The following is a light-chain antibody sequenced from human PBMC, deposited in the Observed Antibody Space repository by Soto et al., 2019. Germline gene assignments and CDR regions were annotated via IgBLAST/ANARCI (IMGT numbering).Light chain of an antibody. J-gene: IGLJ1*01. CDR3: LSYSSSTSPYV. CDR1: SSNIGSNY. V-gene: IGLV1-47*01. Sequence: QSVLTQPPSASGTPGQRVTISCSGSSSNIGSNYVYWYQLLPGTGPKLLIYNNDQRPSGVPDRFSGSKSGTSASLAISGLRSEDEADYYCLSYSSSTSPYVLGTATKLTVL. CDR2: NND.